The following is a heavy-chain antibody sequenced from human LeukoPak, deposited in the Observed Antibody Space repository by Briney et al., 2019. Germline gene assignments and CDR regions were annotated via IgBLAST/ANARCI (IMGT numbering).Heavy chain of an antibody. Sequence: PGGSLRLSCAASGFTFSSYSMNWVREAPGKRLEWVSYISSSSGYTYYADSVKGRFTISRDNAKNSLYLQMNSLRAEDTAVYYCASEYSSSSGFDYWGQGPLVTVSS. V-gene: IGHV3-21*01. J-gene: IGHJ4*02. CDR3: ASEYSSSSGFDY. CDR1: GFTFSSYS. CDR2: ISSSSGYT. D-gene: IGHD6-6*01.